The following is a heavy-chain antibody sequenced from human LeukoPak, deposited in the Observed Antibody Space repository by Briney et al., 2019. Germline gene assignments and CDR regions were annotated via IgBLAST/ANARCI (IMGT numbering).Heavy chain of an antibody. CDR3: AKERFEYSGSPILDY. D-gene: IGHD6-6*01. Sequence: GSLRLPCAASGFTFDDYAMHWVRQAPGKGLEWVSLIGWDGGSTYYVDSVKGRFTISRDNSKNSLYLQMNSLRAEDTALYYCAKERFEYSGSPILDYWGQGTLVTVSS. CDR2: IGWDGGST. V-gene: IGHV3-43D*03. CDR1: GFTFDDYA. J-gene: IGHJ4*02.